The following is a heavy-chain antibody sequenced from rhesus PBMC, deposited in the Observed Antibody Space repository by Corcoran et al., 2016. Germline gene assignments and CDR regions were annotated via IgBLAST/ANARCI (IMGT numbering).Heavy chain of an antibody. CDR3: AKYGGDY. D-gene: IGHD2-15*01. Sequence: QVQLQESGPGLVKPSDTLSLTCAVSGYSISSGFGWSWIRQPPGKGLEWIGYMGGRSGGTNYNPSLKSRVTISKDTSKNQFSLKLNSVTAADTAVYYCAKYGGDYWGQGVLVTVSS. J-gene: IGHJ4*01. V-gene: IGHV4-127*01. CDR1: GYSISSGFG. CDR2: MGGRSGGT.